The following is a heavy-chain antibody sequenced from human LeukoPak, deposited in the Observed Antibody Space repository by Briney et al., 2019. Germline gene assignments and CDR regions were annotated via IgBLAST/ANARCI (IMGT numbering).Heavy chain of an antibody. Sequence: GGSLRLSCTASGFTFSDYYMSWIRQAPGKGLEWVSYISSTSSYTNYADSVKGRFTISRDNAKNSLYLQMNSQRAEDTAVYYCAREGLGYSYAGYWGQGTLVTVSS. D-gene: IGHD5-18*01. CDR2: ISSTSSYT. CDR1: GFTFSDYY. CDR3: AREGLGYSYAGY. J-gene: IGHJ4*02. V-gene: IGHV3-11*06.